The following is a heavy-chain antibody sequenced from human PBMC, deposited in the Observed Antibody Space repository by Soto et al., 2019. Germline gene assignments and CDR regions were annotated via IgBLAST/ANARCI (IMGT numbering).Heavy chain of an antibody. CDR3: AHRGGATVGLYYVDY. CDR1: GFSLSNTGVG. V-gene: IGHV2-5*01. CDR2: IYWHDDK. D-gene: IGHD3-10*01. Sequence: SGPTLVNPTRPLTLTCTFSGFSLSNTGVGVSWLRQPPGQALEWLALIYWHDDKRYSPSLKSRLSITKHTPKNQVVLTMTDMDPVDTATCYFAHRGGATVGLYYVDYWGQGTLVTVSS. J-gene: IGHJ4*02.